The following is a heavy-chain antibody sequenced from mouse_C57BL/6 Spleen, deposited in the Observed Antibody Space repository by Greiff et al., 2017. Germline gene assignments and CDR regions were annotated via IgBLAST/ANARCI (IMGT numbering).Heavy chain of an antibody. J-gene: IGHJ4*01. CDR3: ARPYNPRAMDY. D-gene: IGHD1-3*01. CDR2: ISGGGGNT. CDR1: GFTFSSYT. V-gene: IGHV5-9*01. Sequence: EVQLVESGGGLVKPGGSLKLSCAASGFTFSSYTMSWVRQTPEKRLEWVATISGGGGNTYYPDSVKGRFTISRDNAKNTLYLQMSSLRSEDTALYYCARPYNPRAMDYWGQGTSVTVSS.